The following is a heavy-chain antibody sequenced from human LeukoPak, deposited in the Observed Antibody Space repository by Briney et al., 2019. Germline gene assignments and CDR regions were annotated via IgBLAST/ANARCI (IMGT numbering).Heavy chain of an antibody. CDR2: ISGSGGST. CDR3: AKDLPYSSGWYGPHYYYYYGMDV. CDR1: GGSISSHY. Sequence: ETLSLTCTVSGGSISSHYWSWIRQPPGKGLEWVSAISGSGGSTYYADSVKGRFTISRDNSKNTLYLQMNSLRAEDTAVYYCAKDLPYSSGWYGPHYYYYYGMDVWGQGTTVTVSS. J-gene: IGHJ6*02. D-gene: IGHD6-19*01. V-gene: IGHV3-23*01.